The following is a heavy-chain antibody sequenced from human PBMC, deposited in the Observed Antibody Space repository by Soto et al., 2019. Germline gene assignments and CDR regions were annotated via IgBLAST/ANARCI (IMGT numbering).Heavy chain of an antibody. CDR3: ARDRVEDLITIFGVALSPNGDYYGMDV. J-gene: IGHJ6*02. CDR1: GFTFSSYS. V-gene: IGHV3-48*02. CDR2: ISSSSSTI. Sequence: GGSLRLSCVASGFTFSSYSMNWVRQAPGKGLEWVSYISSSSSTIYYADSVKGRFTISRDNAKNSLYLQMNSLRDEDTAVYYCARDRVEDLITIFGVALSPNGDYYGMDVWGQGTTVTVSS. D-gene: IGHD3-3*01.